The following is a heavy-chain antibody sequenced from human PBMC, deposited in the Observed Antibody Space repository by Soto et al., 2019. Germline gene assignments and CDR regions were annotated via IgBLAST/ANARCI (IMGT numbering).Heavy chain of an antibody. J-gene: IGHJ4*02. CDR1: GGSISSGAYY. V-gene: IGHV4-31*03. D-gene: IGHD3-22*01. CDR2: MYYSGST. Sequence: SETLSLTCSVSVSGGSISSGAYYWNWIHQYPGKGLEWIGYMYYSGSTYYNPSLKSRISISVDTSKNQFSLKLSSVTAADTAVYYCASSYSGYLDSWGQGTQVTVSS. CDR3: ASSYSGYLDS.